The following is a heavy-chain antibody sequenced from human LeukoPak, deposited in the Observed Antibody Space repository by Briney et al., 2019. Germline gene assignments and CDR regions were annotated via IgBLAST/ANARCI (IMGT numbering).Heavy chain of an antibody. CDR2: ISYDGSNK. CDR3: AKDPYYDFWSGYSYYYYGMDV. CDR1: GFTFSSYG. J-gene: IGHJ6*02. Sequence: GGSLRLSCAASGFTFSSYGMHWVRQAPGKGLEWVAVISYDGSNKYHADSVKGRFTISRDNSKNTLYLQMNSLRAEDTAVYYCAKDPYYDFWSGYSYYYYGMDVWGQGTTVTVSS. D-gene: IGHD3-3*01. V-gene: IGHV3-30*18.